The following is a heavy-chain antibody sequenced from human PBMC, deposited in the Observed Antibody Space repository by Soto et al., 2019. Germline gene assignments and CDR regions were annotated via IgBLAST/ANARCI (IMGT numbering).Heavy chain of an antibody. D-gene: IGHD6-6*01. CDR1: GGSISSGDYY. CDR3: ARERPDGARLDP. V-gene: IGHV4-30-4*01. CDR2: IYNSGST. Sequence: PSETLSLTCTVSGGSISSGDYYWSWIRQPPGKGLEWIGYIYNSGSTYYNPSLKSRVNISVDTSKNQFSLKLSSVTAADTAVYYCARERPDGARLDPWGQGTLVTVSS. J-gene: IGHJ5*02.